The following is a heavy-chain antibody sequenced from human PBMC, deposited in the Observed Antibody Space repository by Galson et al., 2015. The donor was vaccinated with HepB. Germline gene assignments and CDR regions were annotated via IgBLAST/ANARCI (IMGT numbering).Heavy chain of an antibody. V-gene: IGHV7-4-1*02. CDR3: ARARDCSGGNCYGDY. Sequence: SVKVSCKASGYTFTTYAVNWVRQAPGQGLEWMGWINTDSGNPTYAQGFTGRFVFSLDTSVRTAYLQISSLKAEDTAVYYCARARDCSGGNCYGDYWGQGTLVTVSS. CDR1: GYTFTTYA. CDR2: INTDSGNP. D-gene: IGHD2-15*01. J-gene: IGHJ4*02.